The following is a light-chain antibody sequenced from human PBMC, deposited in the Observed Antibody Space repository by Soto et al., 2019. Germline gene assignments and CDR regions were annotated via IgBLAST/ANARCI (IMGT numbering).Light chain of an antibody. CDR2: EVS. V-gene: IGLV2-14*01. CDR3: SSYTSSSTLV. Sequence: QSALTQPASVSGSPGQSITISCTGTSNDVGGYNYVSWYQQHPGKAPKLMIYEVSYRPSGVSNRFSGSKSGNTASLTISGLQAEDEAEYYCSSYTSSSTLVFGGGTKVTVL. CDR1: SNDVGGYNY. J-gene: IGLJ2*01.